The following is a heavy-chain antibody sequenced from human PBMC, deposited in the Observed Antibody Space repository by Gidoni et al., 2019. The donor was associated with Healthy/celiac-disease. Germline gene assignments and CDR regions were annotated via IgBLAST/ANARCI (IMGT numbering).Heavy chain of an antibody. CDR2: IYSGGST. Sequence: SWVRQAPGKGLEWVSVIYSGGSTYYADSVKGRFTISRDNSKNTLYLQMNSLRAEDTAVYYCARAEVWAFDYWGQGTLVTVS. J-gene: IGHJ4*02. CDR3: ARAEVWAFDY. V-gene: IGHV3-66*02. D-gene: IGHD1-26*01.